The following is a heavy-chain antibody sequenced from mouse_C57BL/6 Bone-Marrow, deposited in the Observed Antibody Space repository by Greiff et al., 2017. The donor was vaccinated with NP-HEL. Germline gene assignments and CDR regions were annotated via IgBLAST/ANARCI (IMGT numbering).Heavy chain of an antibody. J-gene: IGHJ1*03. CDR1: GYTFTSHW. Sequence: VQLQQSGPELVRPGASVKISCKAPGYTFTSHWMQWVSQRPGQGLEWIGEIFPGSGSTYYNEKFKGKATLTVDTSSSTAYMQLSSLTSEDSAVYFCARARTSSHLYGSSYDWYFDVWGTGTTVTVSS. D-gene: IGHD1-1*01. CDR3: ARARTSSHLYGSSYDWYFDV. V-gene: IGHV1-56*01. CDR2: IFPGSGST.